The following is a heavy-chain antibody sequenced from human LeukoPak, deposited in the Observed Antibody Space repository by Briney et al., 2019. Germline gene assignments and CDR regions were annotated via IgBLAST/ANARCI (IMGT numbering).Heavy chain of an antibody. J-gene: IGHJ6*03. CDR3: ASERRITIFGVVILTYMDV. D-gene: IGHD3-3*01. CDR2: IYYSGST. V-gene: IGHV4-39*01. Sequence: PETLSLTCTVSGGSISSSCHYWGWIRQPPGKGLEWIGSIYYSGSTYYNPSLKSRVTISVDTSKNQFSLKLSSVTAADTAVYYCASERRITIFGVVILTYMDVWGKGTTVTVSS. CDR1: GGSISSSCHY.